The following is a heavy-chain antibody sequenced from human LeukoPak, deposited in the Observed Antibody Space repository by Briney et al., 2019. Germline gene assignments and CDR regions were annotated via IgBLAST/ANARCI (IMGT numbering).Heavy chain of an antibody. CDR3: ARRGGSPLGAFDI. Sequence: SQTLSLTCTVSGGSISSGGYYWSWIRQHPGKGLEWIGYIYYSERPNYNPSLKSRVTISVDTSKNQFSLKLTSVTAADTAVYYCARRGGSPLGAFDIWGQGTMVTVSS. V-gene: IGHV4-31*03. D-gene: IGHD1-26*01. J-gene: IGHJ3*02. CDR2: IYYSERP. CDR1: GGSISSGGYY.